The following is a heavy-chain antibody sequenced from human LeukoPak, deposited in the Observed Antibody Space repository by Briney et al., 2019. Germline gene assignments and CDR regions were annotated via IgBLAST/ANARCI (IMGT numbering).Heavy chain of an antibody. CDR2: INHSGST. D-gene: IGHD3-3*01. CDR3: AVDFGSHRVVY. CDR1: GGSFSGYY. Sequence: ASETLSLTCAVYGGSFSGYYWSWIRQPPGKGLEWIGEINHSGSTNYNPSLKSRVTISLDTSKNQYSLRLTSVTAADTAVYYCAVDFGSHRVVYWGQGSLVTVSS. V-gene: IGHV4-34*01. J-gene: IGHJ4*01.